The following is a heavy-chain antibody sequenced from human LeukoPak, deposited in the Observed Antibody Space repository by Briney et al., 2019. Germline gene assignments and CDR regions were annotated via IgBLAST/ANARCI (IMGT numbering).Heavy chain of an antibody. CDR2: ISAYNGNT. CDR3: ARDRPFVGATTVPFDY. V-gene: IGHV1-18*01. D-gene: IGHD1-26*01. Sequence: ASVKVSRKASGYTFTSYGISWVRQAPGQGLEWMGWISAYNGNTNYAQKLQGRVTMTTDTSTSTAYMELRSLRSDDTDVYYCARDRPFVGATTVPFDYWGQGTLVTVSS. CDR1: GYTFTSYG. J-gene: IGHJ4*02.